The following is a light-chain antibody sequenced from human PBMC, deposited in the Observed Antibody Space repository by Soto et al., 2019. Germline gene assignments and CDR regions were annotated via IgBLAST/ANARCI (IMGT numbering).Light chain of an antibody. V-gene: IGKV1-5*03. J-gene: IGKJ1*01. CDR3: LQDYNYPRT. CDR2: QAS. CDR1: QSSSTW. Sequence: DIQMTQSPSTLSASVGDRVTITCLASQSSSTWLGWYQQKPGKAPKLLIYQASSLESGVPSRFSGSGSGTEFTLTISSLQPEDFATYYCLQDYNYPRTFCQGTKVDIK.